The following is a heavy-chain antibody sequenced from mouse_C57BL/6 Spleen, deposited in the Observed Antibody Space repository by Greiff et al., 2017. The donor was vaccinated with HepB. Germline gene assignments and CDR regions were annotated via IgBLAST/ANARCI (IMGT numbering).Heavy chain of an antibody. V-gene: IGHV5-17*01. CDR1: GFTFSDYG. J-gene: IGHJ3*01. CDR2: ISSGSSTI. Sequence: EVQLVESGGGLVKPGGSLKLSCAASGFTFSDYGMHWVRQAPEKGLEWVAYISSGSSTIYYADTVKGRFTISRDNAKNTLFLQMTSLRSEDAALYYCATGGFAYWGQGTLVTVSA. CDR3: ATGGFAY.